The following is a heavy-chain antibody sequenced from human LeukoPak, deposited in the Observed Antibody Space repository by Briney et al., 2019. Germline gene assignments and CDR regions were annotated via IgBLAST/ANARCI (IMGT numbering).Heavy chain of an antibody. CDR3: AREGEIAAAGTVFDY. CDR1: GGSISSNSYY. D-gene: IGHD6-13*01. Sequence: TSETLSLTCTVSGGSISSNSYYWGWIRQPPGKGLEWIGNIYYSGSTYYNPSLKSRVTISVDTSKNQFSLKLSSVTAADTAVYYCAREGEIAAAGTVFDYWGQGTLVTVSS. J-gene: IGHJ4*02. CDR2: IYYSGST. V-gene: IGHV4-39*07.